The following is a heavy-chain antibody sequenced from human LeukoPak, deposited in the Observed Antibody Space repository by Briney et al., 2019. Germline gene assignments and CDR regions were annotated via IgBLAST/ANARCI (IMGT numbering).Heavy chain of an antibody. D-gene: IGHD3-16*02. Sequence: GGSLRLSCAASGFTFSSYAMSWVRQAPGKGLECVSAISASGGSTYYADSVKGRFTISRDNSKNTLYLQMNSLRAEDTAVYYCARDQGYDYVWGSNRYGYWGQGTLVTVSS. CDR3: ARDQGYDYVWGSNRYGY. CDR1: GFTFSSYA. V-gene: IGHV3-23*01. J-gene: IGHJ4*02. CDR2: ISASGGST.